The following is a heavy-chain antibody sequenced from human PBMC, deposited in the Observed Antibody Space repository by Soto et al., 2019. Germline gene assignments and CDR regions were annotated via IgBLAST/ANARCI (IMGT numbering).Heavy chain of an antibody. V-gene: IGHV1-18*01. J-gene: IGHJ5*02. CDR3: ARDASAGYSSSLAVNWFDP. CDR2: ISAYNGNT. CDR1: GYTFTSYG. D-gene: IGHD6-13*01. Sequence: ASVKVSCKASGYTFTSYGISWVRQAPGQGLEWMGWISAYNGNTNYAQKLQGRVTMTTDTSTSTAYMELRSLRSDDTAVYYCARDASAGYSSSLAVNWFDPWGQGTLVTVSS.